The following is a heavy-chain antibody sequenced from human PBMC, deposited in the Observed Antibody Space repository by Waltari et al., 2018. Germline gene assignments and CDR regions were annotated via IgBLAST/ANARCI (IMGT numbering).Heavy chain of an antibody. Sequence: QVQLQESGPGLVKPSETLSLTCTVSGGSISSYYWSWIRQPPGKGLAWIGYIYYSGSTNSNPPPKSRVTISVDTSKNQFSLKLSSVTAADTAVYYCARVTGGYRVPLPGPVDYWGQGTLVTVSS. J-gene: IGHJ4*02. CDR3: ARVTGGYRVPLPGPVDY. V-gene: IGHV4-59*01. D-gene: IGHD5-12*01. CDR1: GGSISSYY. CDR2: IYYSGST.